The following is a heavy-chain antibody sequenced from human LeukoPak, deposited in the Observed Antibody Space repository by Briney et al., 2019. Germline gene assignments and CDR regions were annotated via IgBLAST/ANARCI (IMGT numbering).Heavy chain of an antibody. CDR1: GGSISSYY. J-gene: IGHJ4*02. D-gene: IGHD1-26*01. CDR2: IYYSGST. CDR3: ARATSGSYLY. Sequence: PSETLSLTCTVSGGSISSYYWSWIRQPPVKGLGWIGYIYYSGSTNYNPSLKSRVTISVDTSKNQFSLKLSSVTAADTAVYYCARATSGSYLYWGQGTLVTVSS. V-gene: IGHV4-59*01.